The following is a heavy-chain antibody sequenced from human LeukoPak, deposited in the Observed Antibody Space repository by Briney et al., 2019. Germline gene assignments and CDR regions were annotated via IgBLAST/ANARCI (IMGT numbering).Heavy chain of an antibody. CDR2: ISSSSSYI. D-gene: IGHD2-15*01. V-gene: IGHV3-21*01. CDR3: ARGRHGYCSGGSCNDY. Sequence: GGSLRLSCAASGFTFSSYSMNWVRQAPGKGLEWVSSISSSSSYIYYADSVKGRFTISRDNAKNSLYLQMNSLRAEDTAVYYCARGRHGYCSGGSCNDYRGQGTLVTVSS. J-gene: IGHJ4*02. CDR1: GFTFSSYS.